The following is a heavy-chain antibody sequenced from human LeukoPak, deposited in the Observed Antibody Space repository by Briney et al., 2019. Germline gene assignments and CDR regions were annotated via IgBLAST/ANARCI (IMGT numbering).Heavy chain of an antibody. D-gene: IGHD2-15*01. CDR2: ISAGGGTT. CDR1: GFTFSSYA. Sequence: GGSLRLSCVVSGFTFSSYAMTWVRQAPGGGLEWVSDISAGGGTTYYAESVKGRFTISRDNSKNTLYLQMNSLRTEHTAVYYCAKEAAPSTNSPFDDWGQGTLVTVSS. V-gene: IGHV3-23*01. CDR3: AKEAAPSTNSPFDD. J-gene: IGHJ4*02.